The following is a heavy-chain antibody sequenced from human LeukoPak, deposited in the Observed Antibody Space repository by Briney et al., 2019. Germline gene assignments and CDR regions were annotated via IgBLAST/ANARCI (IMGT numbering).Heavy chain of an antibody. J-gene: IGHJ3*02. Sequence: GRSLRLSCAASGFTFSSYWMHWVRQAPGKGLVWVSRINSDGSSTSYADSVKGRFTISRDNAKNSLYPQMNSLRAEDTAVYYCARDRRRKGYSVAPDHDAFDIWGQGTMVTVSS. V-gene: IGHV3-74*01. CDR3: ARDRRRKGYSVAPDHDAFDI. D-gene: IGHD2-21*01. CDR1: GFTFSSYW. CDR2: INSDGSST.